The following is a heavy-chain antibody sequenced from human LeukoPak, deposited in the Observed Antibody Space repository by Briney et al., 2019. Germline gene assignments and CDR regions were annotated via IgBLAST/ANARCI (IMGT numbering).Heavy chain of an antibody. CDR3: ARGLLFAQGFEGFDY. Sequence: GASVKVSCKASGYTFTSYGISWVRQAPGQGLEWMGWISAYNGNTNYAQKLQGRVTMTTDTSTSTAYMELRSLRSDDTAVYYCARGLLFAQGFEGFDYWGQGTLVTVSS. J-gene: IGHJ4*02. CDR2: ISAYNGNT. CDR1: GYTFTSYG. D-gene: IGHD3-10*02. V-gene: IGHV1-18*01.